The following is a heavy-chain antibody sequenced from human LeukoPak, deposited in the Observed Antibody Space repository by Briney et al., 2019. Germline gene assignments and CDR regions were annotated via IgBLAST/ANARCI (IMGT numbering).Heavy chain of an antibody. Sequence: SETLSLTCTVSGGSISGYYWAWIRQPPGKGLEWIGYIYSSGSTNYNPSLKSRVTISVDTSKNQFSLNLSSVTAADTAVYYCARHGQKNSYYGMDVWGQGTTVTVSS. CDR2: IYSSGST. CDR3: ARHGQKNSYYGMDV. J-gene: IGHJ6*02. CDR1: GGSISGYY. V-gene: IGHV4-59*08.